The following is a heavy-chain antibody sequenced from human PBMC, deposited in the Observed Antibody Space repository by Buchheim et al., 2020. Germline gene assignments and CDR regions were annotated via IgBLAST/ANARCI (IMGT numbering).Heavy chain of an antibody. V-gene: IGHV3-30*18. D-gene: IGHD2-15*01. CDR3: AKVPAPAPDYYYYYGMDV. Sequence: QVQLVESGGGVVQPGRSLRLSCAASGFTFSSYGMHWVRQAPGKGLEWVAVISYDGSNKYYADSVKGRFTISRDNSKNTLYLQMNSLRAEDTAVYYCAKVPAPAPDYYYYYGMDVWGQGTT. J-gene: IGHJ6*02. CDR1: GFTFSSYG. CDR2: ISYDGSNK.